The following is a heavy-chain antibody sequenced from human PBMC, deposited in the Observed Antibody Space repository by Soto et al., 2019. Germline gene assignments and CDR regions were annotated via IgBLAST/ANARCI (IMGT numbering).Heavy chain of an antibody. D-gene: IGHD4-4*01. CDR3: ARDRAYSRFEY. V-gene: IGHV3-7*03. Sequence: EVQLVESGGGLVQPGGSLRRSCAVSGISFSSAWMTWIRQAPGKGLERVAIMNEDGRERSYVDSVKGRFTISRDNAKNALFLQMNSLRVENTAVYVCARDRAYSRFEYWVQGPLVTVSS. CDR2: MNEDGRER. CDR1: GISFSSAW. J-gene: IGHJ4*02.